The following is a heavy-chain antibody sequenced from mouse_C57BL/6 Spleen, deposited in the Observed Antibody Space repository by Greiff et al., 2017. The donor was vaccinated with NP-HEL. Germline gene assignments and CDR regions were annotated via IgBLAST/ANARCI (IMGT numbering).Heavy chain of an antibody. CDR3: ASTGTGTGYAMDY. Sequence: QVQLQQPGAELVRPRSSVKLSCKASGYTFTSYWMDWVKQRPGQGLEWIGNIYPSDSETHYNQKFKDKATLTVDKSSSTAYMQLSSLTSEDSAVYYCASTGTGTGYAMDYWGQGTSVTVSS. CDR1: GYTFTSYW. CDR2: IYPSDSET. V-gene: IGHV1-61*01. J-gene: IGHJ4*01. D-gene: IGHD4-1*02.